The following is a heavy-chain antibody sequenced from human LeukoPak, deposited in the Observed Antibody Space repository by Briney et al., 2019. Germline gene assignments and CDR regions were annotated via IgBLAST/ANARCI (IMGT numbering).Heavy chain of an antibody. CDR2: ISGSGGST. CDR1: GFTFSSYA. J-gene: IGHJ4*02. CDR3: AKIQRPEQWLVKYYFDY. V-gene: IGHV3-23*01. Sequence: GGSLRLSCAASGFTFSSYAMSWVRQAPGKGLEWVSAISGSGGSTYYADSVKGRFTISRDNSKNTLYLQMNSLRAEDTAVYYCAKIQRPEQWLVKYYFDYWGQGTLVTVSS. D-gene: IGHD6-19*01.